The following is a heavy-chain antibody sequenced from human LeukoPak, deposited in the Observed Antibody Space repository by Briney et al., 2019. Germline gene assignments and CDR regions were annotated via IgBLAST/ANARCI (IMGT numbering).Heavy chain of an antibody. Sequence: GWSLRLSRPASEFTVSKNYMLWVRQAPAKGLEWVSLIFSNGDTHYADSVKGRFTISRDTSKNTVSLQMNSLRVEDTGMYYCTRDQMNGWGQGTLVTVSS. CDR2: IFSNGDT. J-gene: IGHJ4*02. V-gene: IGHV3-53*01. CDR3: TRDQMNG. CDR1: EFTVSKNY. D-gene: IGHD2-8*01.